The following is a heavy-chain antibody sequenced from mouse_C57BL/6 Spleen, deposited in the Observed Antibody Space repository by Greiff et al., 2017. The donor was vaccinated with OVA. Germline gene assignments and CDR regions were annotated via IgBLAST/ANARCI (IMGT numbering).Heavy chain of an antibody. Sequence: QVQLQQSGAELVKPGASVKISCKASGYAFSSYWMNWVKQRPGKGLEWIGQIYPGDGDTNYNGKFKGKATLTADKSSSTAYMQLSSLTSEDSAVYFCARAGDPDPFDYWGQGTTLTVSS. J-gene: IGHJ2*01. CDR3: ARAGDPDPFDY. V-gene: IGHV1-80*01. CDR1: GYAFSSYW. CDR2: IYPGDGDT.